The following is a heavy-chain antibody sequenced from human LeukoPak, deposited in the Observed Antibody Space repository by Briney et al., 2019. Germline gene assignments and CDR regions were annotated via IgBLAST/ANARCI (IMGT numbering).Heavy chain of an antibody. D-gene: IGHD1-1*01. J-gene: IGHJ4*02. Sequence: GGSLRLSCAASGFTFSNFWMHWIRQAPGKGLEWVGFIRSKAYGETADYAASVKGRFTISRDDSKAIAYLQMNSLKTEDTAVYHCTRDRGAYNLYDYWGQGTLVTVSS. CDR2: IRSKAYGETA. CDR1: GFTFSNFW. V-gene: IGHV3-49*03. CDR3: TRDRGAYNLYDY.